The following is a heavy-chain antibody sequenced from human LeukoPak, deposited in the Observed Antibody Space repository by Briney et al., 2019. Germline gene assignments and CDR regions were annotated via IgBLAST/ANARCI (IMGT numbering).Heavy chain of an antibody. V-gene: IGHV4-39*01. CDR3: ARVHPLYCSGGSCYSYNWFDP. D-gene: IGHD2-15*01. CDR1: GGSISSGGYY. J-gene: IGHJ5*02. CDR2: IYYSGGT. Sequence: PSQTLSLTCTVSGGSISSGGYYWSWIRQPPGKGLEWIGIIYYSGGTYYNPSLKSRVAISVDTSKNQFSLKLTSVTAADTAVYYCARVHPLYCSGGSCYSYNWFDPWGQGTLVTVSS.